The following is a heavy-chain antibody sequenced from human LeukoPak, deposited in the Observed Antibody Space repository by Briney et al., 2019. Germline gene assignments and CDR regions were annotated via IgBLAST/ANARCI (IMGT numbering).Heavy chain of an antibody. V-gene: IGHV3-7*01. CDR2: IHQDGSEK. CDR1: GFAFSSYW. D-gene: IGHD3-9*01. CDR3: AKAGPSVLRYFDWSKYFDY. J-gene: IGHJ4*02. Sequence: GGSLRLSCAASGFAFSSYWMTWVRQAPGKGLEWVANIHQDGSEKYYVDSVKGRFTISRDNAKNSLYLQMNSLRAEDTAVYYCAKAGPSVLRYFDWSKYFDYWGQGTLVTVSS.